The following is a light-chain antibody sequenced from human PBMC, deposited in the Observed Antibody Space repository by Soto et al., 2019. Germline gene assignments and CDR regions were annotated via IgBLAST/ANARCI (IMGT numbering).Light chain of an antibody. CDR2: DVS. V-gene: IGLV2-14*01. Sequence: QSALTQPRSVSGSPGQSVTISCTGTSSDVGGYNYVSWHQQHPGKAPKLMIYDVSYRPSGISNRFSGSKSGNTASLTTSGLQAEDEADYYCSSYTSSTNNVFGTGTQGTVL. J-gene: IGLJ1*01. CDR3: SSYTSSTNNV. CDR1: SSDVGGYNY.